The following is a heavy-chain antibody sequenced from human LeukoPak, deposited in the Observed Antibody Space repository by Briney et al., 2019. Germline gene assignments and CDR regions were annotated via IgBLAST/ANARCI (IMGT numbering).Heavy chain of an antibody. CDR1: GFTFSSYA. D-gene: IGHD6-13*01. J-gene: IGHJ6*03. CDR3: ARGKQQLDPYYYYYMDV. Sequence: GGSLRLSCAASGFTFSSYAMHWVRQAPGKGLVWVSRINNDGSSTSYADSVRGRFTISRDNAKNTLYLQMNSLRAEDTAVYYCARGKQQLDPYYYYYMDVWGKGTTVTISS. V-gene: IGHV3-74*01. CDR2: INNDGSST.